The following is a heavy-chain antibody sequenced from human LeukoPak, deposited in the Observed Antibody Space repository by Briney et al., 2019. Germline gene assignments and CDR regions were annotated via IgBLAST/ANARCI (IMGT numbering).Heavy chain of an antibody. Sequence: GASVKVSCKASGYTFTSYAMHWVHQAPGQRLEWMGWINAGNGNTKYSQKFQGRVTITRDTSASTAYMELSSLRSEDTAVYYCARDRRQWLVRDAFDIWGQGTMVTVSS. V-gene: IGHV1-3*01. CDR3: ARDRRQWLVRDAFDI. CDR2: INAGNGNT. D-gene: IGHD6-19*01. CDR1: GYTFTSYA. J-gene: IGHJ3*02.